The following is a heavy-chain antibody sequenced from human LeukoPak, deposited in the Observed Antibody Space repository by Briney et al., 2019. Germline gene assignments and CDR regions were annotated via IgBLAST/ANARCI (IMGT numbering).Heavy chain of an antibody. CDR3: ARDSSHSSSWSFDY. Sequence: PGGSLRLSCAASGFTFSSYAMSWVRQAPGKGLEWVSAISGSGGSTYYADSVKGRFTISRDNSKNTLYLQMNSLRAEDTAVYYCARDSSHSSSWSFDYWGQGTLVTVSS. V-gene: IGHV3-23*01. J-gene: IGHJ4*02. D-gene: IGHD6-13*01. CDR1: GFTFSSYA. CDR2: ISGSGGST.